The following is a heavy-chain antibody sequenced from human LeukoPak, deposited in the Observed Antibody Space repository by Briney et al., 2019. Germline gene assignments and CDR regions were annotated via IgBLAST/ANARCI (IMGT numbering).Heavy chain of an antibody. CDR3: ARVVAAAARGAYYYYMDV. CDR2: ISGSGSTS. Sequence: PGGSLRLSCVASGFTFGHYAMSWVRQAPGKGLKWVSAISGSGSTSYYIDSVKGRFTISRDNAKNSLYLQMNSLRAEDTAVYYCARVVAAAARGAYYYYMDVWGKGTTVTVSS. CDR1: GFTFGHYA. V-gene: IGHV3-21*01. J-gene: IGHJ6*03. D-gene: IGHD6-13*01.